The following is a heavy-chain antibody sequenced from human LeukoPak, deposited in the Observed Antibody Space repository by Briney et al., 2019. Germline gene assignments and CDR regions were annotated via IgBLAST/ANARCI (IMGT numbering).Heavy chain of an antibody. CDR1: GFTFSSYA. CDR2: ISGSSSTI. V-gene: IGHV3-48*01. Sequence: GGSLRLSCAASGFTFSSYAMNWVRQAPGKGLEWVSYISGSSSTIKYADSVKGRFTISRDNAKNSLYLQMNSLRAEDTAVYYCATSSSWSYYYALDVWGQGTTVTVSS. J-gene: IGHJ6*02. D-gene: IGHD6-13*01. CDR3: ATSSSWSYYYALDV.